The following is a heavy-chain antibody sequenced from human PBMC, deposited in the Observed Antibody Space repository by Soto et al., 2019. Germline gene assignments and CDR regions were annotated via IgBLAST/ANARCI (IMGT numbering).Heavy chain of an antibody. J-gene: IGHJ4*02. CDR2: ISGSGGST. V-gene: IGHV3-23*01. CDR3: ARRGSGSYYDY. D-gene: IGHD1-26*01. Sequence: EVQLLESGGGLVQPGGSLSLSCAASGFTFSSYAMRWVRQAPVKGLEWVSAISGSGGSTYYADSVQGRFTISRDNSKNTLYLQMNSLRAEDTAVYYCARRGSGSYYDYWGQGTLVTVSS. CDR1: GFTFSSYA.